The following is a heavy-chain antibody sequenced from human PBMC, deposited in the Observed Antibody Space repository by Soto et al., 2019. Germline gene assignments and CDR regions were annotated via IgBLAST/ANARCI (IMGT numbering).Heavy chain of an antibody. V-gene: IGHV3-9*01. CDR1: GFTFDDYA. Sequence: DVQLVESGGGLVQPGRSLRLSCAASGFTFDDYAMHWVRQVPGKGLEGVSGINWNSGSIGYGDSVKGRFAISRDNAKNSLHLQLNRLSAEDTAFYYCVKDESINWYSGHFRHWGQGTLVTVSS. CDR2: INWNSGSI. J-gene: IGHJ1*01. CDR3: VKDESINWYSGHFRH. D-gene: IGHD6-13*01.